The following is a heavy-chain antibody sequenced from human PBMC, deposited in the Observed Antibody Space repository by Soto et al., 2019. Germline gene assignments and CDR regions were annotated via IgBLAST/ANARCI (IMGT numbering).Heavy chain of an antibody. CDR3: ARDHGYCSSTSCFPLWYFDY. J-gene: IGHJ4*02. CDR2: ISSSGSTI. V-gene: IGHV3-11*01. D-gene: IGHD2-2*01. Sequence: QVQLVESGGGLVKPGRSLRLSCAASGFTFSDYYMSWIRQAPGKGLEWVSYISSSGSTIYYADSVKGRFTISRDNAKNSLYLQMNSLRAEDTAVYYCARDHGYCSSTSCFPLWYFDYWGQGTLVTVSS. CDR1: GFTFSDYY.